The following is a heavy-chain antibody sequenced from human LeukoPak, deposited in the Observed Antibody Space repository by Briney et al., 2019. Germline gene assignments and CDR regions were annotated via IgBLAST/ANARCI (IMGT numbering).Heavy chain of an antibody. Sequence: PGGSLRLSCATFGCTFSKFSMSWVRQVPGRGLEWVANIHPEGNEKYHVESVEGRFTISRDNTRDLLFLQMNGLRVEDTAVYYCARGDDFSGDHWGQGTLVTVSS. CDR1: GCTFSKFS. CDR3: ARGDDFSGDH. J-gene: IGHJ4*02. V-gene: IGHV3-7*04. CDR2: IHPEGNEK. D-gene: IGHD1-1*01.